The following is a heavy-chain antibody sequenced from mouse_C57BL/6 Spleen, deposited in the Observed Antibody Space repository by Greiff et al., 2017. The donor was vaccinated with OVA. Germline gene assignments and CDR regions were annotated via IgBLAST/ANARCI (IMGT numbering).Heavy chain of an antibody. V-gene: IGHV1-82*01. CDR2: IYPGDGDT. J-gene: IGHJ2*01. Sequence: VQLQQSGPELVKPGASVKLSCKASGYAFSSSWMNWVKQRPGKGLEWIGRIYPGDGDTNYNGKFKGKATLTADKYSSTAYMQLSSRTSDDSAVYFCTSPFCYDYDYWGQGTTRTVSS. CDR1: GYAFSSSW. D-gene: IGHD2-4*01. CDR3: TSPFCYDYDY.